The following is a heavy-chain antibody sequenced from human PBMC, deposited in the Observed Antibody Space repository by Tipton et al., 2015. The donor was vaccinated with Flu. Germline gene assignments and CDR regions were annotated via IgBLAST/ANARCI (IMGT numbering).Heavy chain of an antibody. J-gene: IGHJ5*02. Sequence: LSCTVSGDSLRSYYWSWIRQSPGKGLEWIGQVFYSGTTNYNPSLKSRVTISLDKSKNQFSLNLNSMTTADTAVFYCARGGWEPHGGWFDPWGQGILVTVSS. CDR1: GDSLRSYY. CDR3: ARGGWEPHGGWFDP. CDR2: VFYSGTT. V-gene: IGHV4-59*01. D-gene: IGHD1-26*01.